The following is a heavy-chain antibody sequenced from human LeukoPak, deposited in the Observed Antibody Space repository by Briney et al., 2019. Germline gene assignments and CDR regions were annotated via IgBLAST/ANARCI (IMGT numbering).Heavy chain of an antibody. CDR3: ESVDRGWFGVGEY. Sequence: PSETLSLTCTVSGGSISSVSNSWGWIRQPPGKGLEWIGSIYQSGSTYYNAPLKSRVTISVDTSKNQISLKLTSVTVADTAVYYCESVDRGWFGVGEYWGQGTLVTVSS. CDR2: IYQSGST. CDR1: GGSISSVSNS. D-gene: IGHD3-10*01. V-gene: IGHV4-39*01. J-gene: IGHJ4*02.